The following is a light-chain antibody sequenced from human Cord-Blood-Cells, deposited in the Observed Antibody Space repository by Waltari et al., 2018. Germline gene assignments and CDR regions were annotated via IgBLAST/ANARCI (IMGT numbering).Light chain of an antibody. J-gene: IGKJ1*01. CDR2: DAS. Sequence: EIVLTQSPATLSLFPGARATLSCRASQSVSSYLAWYQQKPGQAPRLLIYDASNRATGIPARFSGSGSGTDFTLTISSLEPEDFAVYYCQQRSNWQTFGQGTKVEIK. V-gene: IGKV3-11*01. CDR1: QSVSSY. CDR3: QQRSNWQT.